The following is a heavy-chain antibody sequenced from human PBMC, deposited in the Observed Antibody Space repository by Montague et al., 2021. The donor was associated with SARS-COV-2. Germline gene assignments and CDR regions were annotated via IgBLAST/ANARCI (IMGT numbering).Heavy chain of an antibody. D-gene: IGHD3-10*01. CDR2: VIHSGTT. V-gene: IGHV4-34*12. J-gene: IGHJ6*02. Sequence: SETLSLTCHVYGASFSDYYWSWVRQSPGKGLEWIGEVIHSGTTNYNPSLKGRVTISIDSSNDRFSLRLTSLTAADTGVYYCASGEFFYYGSGNYYRSALDDWGQGTTVTVSS. CDR3: ASGEFFYYGSGNYYRSALDD. CDR1: GASFSDYY.